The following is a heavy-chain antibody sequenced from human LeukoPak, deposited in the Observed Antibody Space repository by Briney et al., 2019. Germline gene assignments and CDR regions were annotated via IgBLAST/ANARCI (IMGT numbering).Heavy chain of an antibody. CDR3: ARAPIVVVTATEYFQH. CDR1: GYTFTSYG. CDR2: ISAYNGNT. D-gene: IGHD2-21*02. J-gene: IGHJ1*01. V-gene: IGHV1-18*01. Sequence: GASVKVSCKASGYTFTSYGISWVRQAPGQGLEWMGWISAYNGNTNYAQKLQGRVTMTTDTSTSTAYMELRSLRSDDTAVYYCARAPIVVVTATEYFQHWGQGTLVTVSS.